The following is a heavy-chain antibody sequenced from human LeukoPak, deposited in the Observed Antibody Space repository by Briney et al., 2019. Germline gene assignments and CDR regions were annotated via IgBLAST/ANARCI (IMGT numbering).Heavy chain of an antibody. Sequence: PGGSLRLSCAVSGFTFSSYGMHWVRQAPGKGLEWVAAIWYDVSSKYYADFVKGRFTISRDNSKNTLYLQMNSLRAEDTAVYYCARDRGSSGWYVIGYWGQGTLDSVSS. J-gene: IGHJ4*02. CDR1: GFTFSSYG. D-gene: IGHD6-19*01. CDR2: IWYDVSSK. V-gene: IGHV3-33*01. CDR3: ARDRGSSGWYVIGY.